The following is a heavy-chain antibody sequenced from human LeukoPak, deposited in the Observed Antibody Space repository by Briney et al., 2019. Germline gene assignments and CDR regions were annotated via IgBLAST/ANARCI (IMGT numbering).Heavy chain of an antibody. CDR3: ARAPVTSCRGAFCYPFDL. D-gene: IGHD2-21*01. V-gene: IGHV3-21*04. Sequence: GGSLRLSCAASGFTFSSYSMNWVRQAPGKGLEWVSATSSNDGTYHADSVRGRFTIYRDNFRNTLYLQMNRLRVEDAALYYCARAPVTSCRGAFCYPFDLWGQGVLVTVSS. CDR1: GFTFSSYS. CDR2: TSSNDGT. J-gene: IGHJ4*02.